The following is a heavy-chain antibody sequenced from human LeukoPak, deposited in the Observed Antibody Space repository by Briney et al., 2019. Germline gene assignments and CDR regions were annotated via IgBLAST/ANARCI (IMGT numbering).Heavy chain of an antibody. J-gene: IGHJ3*02. CDR3: ARVRTHTTPNDAFDI. D-gene: IGHD1-1*01. Sequence: ASVKVSCKASGYTFIGYYMHWVRQAPGQGLEWMGWINPNSGGTNYAQKFQGRVTMTRDTSISTAYMELSRLRSDDTAVYYCARVRTHTTPNDAFDIRGQGTMVTVSS. V-gene: IGHV1-2*02. CDR2: INPNSGGT. CDR1: GYTFIGYY.